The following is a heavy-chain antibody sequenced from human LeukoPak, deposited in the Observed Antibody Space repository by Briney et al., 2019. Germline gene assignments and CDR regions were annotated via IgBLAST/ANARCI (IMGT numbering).Heavy chain of an antibody. V-gene: IGHV3-23*01. CDR3: ASGRGGYCSSTSCRNYYYYYGMDV. CDR2: ITGSGGNT. J-gene: IGHJ6*02. CDR1: GFIFSSYS. Sequence: PGGSLRLSCAASGFIFSSYSMSWVRQAPGKGLEWVSVITGSGGNTYYADSVKGRFTISKDNSKNTVYLQMSSLRSEDTAVYYCASGRGGYCSSTSCRNYYYYYGMDVWGQGTTVTVSS. D-gene: IGHD2-2*01.